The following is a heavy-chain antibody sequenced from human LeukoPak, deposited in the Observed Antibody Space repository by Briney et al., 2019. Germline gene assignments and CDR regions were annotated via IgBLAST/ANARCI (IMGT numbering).Heavy chain of an antibody. D-gene: IGHD6-6*01. CDR3: ARVYSSSSNIDY. V-gene: IGHV3-23*01. J-gene: IGHJ4*02. CDR2: ISGSADST. Sequence: GGSLRLSCAASGFTFSNYAMTWVRQAPGKGLEWVSGISGSADSTYYAESVKGRFTISRDNSKNTPYLQMNSLRAEDTAVYYCARVYSSSSNIDYWGQGTLVTVSS. CDR1: GFTFSNYA.